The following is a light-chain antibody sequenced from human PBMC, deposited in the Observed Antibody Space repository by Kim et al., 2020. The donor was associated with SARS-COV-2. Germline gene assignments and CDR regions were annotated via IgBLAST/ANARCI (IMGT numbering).Light chain of an antibody. V-gene: IGKV1-5*03. CDR3: QQYHTHST. CDR1: QNVNIW. CDR2: KTS. Sequence: PASVEDTVTITCRASQNVNIWLAWYQQKTGQVPKLLIHKTSGLQRGVPSRFSGGGSGTDFTLTISSLQPDDFATYYCQQYHTHSTFGQGTKVDIK. J-gene: IGKJ1*01.